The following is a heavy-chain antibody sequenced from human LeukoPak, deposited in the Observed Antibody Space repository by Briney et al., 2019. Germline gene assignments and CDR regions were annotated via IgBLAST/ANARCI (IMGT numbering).Heavy chain of an antibody. Sequence: AGGSLRLSCAASGFTFSSYSMNWVRQAPGKGLEWVSPISSSSSYIYYADSVKGRFTISRDNAKNSLYLQMNSLRAEDTAVYYCARDLFGSSSTEPFDPWGQGTLVTVSS. CDR3: ARDLFGSSSTEPFDP. D-gene: IGHD2-2*01. V-gene: IGHV3-21*01. CDR2: ISSSSSYI. J-gene: IGHJ5*02. CDR1: GFTFSSYS.